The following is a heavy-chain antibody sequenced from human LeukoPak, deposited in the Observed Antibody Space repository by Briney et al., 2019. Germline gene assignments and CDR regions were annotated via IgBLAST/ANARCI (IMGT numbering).Heavy chain of an antibody. V-gene: IGHV4-4*02. CDR3: AQFVDAYDSPDY. Sequence: SETLSLTCVVSGGSISNNNWWTWVRQPPGKGLEWIGEIHQSGSTNYSPSLKSRVTISIDKSKSQFSLNLRSVTAADTAVYYCAQFVDAYDSPDYWGQGTLVTVSP. CDR2: IHQSGST. CDR1: GGSISNNNW. D-gene: IGHD5-12*01. J-gene: IGHJ4*02.